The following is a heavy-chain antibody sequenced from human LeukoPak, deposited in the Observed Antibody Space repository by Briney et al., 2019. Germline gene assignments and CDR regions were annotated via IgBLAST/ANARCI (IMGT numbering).Heavy chain of an antibody. D-gene: IGHD6-19*01. J-gene: IGHJ5*02. V-gene: IGHV3-53*01. CDR1: GFTVSSNY. CDR2: IYSGGST. CDR3: ARAPGAVAGPFLA. Sequence: PGGSLRLSCAASGFTVSSNYMSWVRQAPGKGLEWVSVIYSGGSTYYADSVKGRFTISRDNSKNTLYLQMNSLRAEDTAVYYCARAPGAVAGPFLAWGQGTLVTVSS.